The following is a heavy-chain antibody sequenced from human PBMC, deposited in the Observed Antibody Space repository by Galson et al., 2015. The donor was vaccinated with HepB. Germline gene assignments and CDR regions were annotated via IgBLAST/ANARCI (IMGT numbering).Heavy chain of an antibody. D-gene: IGHD3-22*01. Sequence: SLRLSCAASGFTVSSNYMSWVRQAPGKGLEWVSVIYSGGSTYYADSVKGRFTISRDNSKNTLYLQMNSLRAEDTAVYYCARDSLYDSSGYLNAFDIWGQGTMVTVSS. CDR1: GFTVSSNY. CDR3: ARDSLYDSSGYLNAFDI. V-gene: IGHV3-66*01. J-gene: IGHJ3*02. CDR2: IYSGGST.